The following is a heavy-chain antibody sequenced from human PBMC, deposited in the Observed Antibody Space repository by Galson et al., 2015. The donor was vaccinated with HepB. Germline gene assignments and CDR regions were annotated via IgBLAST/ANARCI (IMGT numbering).Heavy chain of an antibody. CDR2: INPNSGGT. CDR3: ARNIVVVPARDYYGMDV. Sequence: SVKVSCKASGYTFTGYYMHWVRQAPGQGLEWMGRINPNSGGTNYAQKFQGRVTMTRDTSISTAYMELSRLRSDDTAVYYCARNIVVVPARDYYGMDVWGQGTTVTVSS. V-gene: IGHV1-2*06. D-gene: IGHD2-2*01. J-gene: IGHJ6*02. CDR1: GYTFTGYY.